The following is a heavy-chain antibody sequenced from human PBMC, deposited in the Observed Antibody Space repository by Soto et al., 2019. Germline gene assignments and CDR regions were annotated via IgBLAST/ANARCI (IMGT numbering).Heavy chain of an antibody. CDR1: GFVFSSYG. CDR3: GKGKGVTRSGVVYFDY. Sequence: QVQLVESGGGVVQPGTSLRLSCEASGFVFSSYGMFWVRQAPGKGLEWVAVVTYDGRNAYYGESVKGRFTISRDNPNNRLYLEMNSLRAEDTAVYYCGKGKGVTRSGVVYFDYWGLGTALTVSS. J-gene: IGHJ4*02. CDR2: VTYDGRNA. V-gene: IGHV3-30*18. D-gene: IGHD3-3*01.